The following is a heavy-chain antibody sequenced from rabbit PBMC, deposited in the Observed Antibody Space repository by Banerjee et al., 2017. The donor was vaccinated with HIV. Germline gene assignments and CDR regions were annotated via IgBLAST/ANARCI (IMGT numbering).Heavy chain of an antibody. D-gene: IGHD6-1*01. Sequence: QSLEESGGDLVKPGASLTLTCTASGFSFSSNYYMCWVRQAPGKGLEWIACIYTSTGNTYYASWVNGRFTISKTSSTTVTLQMTSLTAADTATYFCARDEIGGDGYTFNLWGQGTLVTVS. CDR2: IYTSTGNT. CDR1: GFSFSSNYY. V-gene: IGHV1S40*01. CDR3: ARDEIGGDGYTFNL. J-gene: IGHJ4*01.